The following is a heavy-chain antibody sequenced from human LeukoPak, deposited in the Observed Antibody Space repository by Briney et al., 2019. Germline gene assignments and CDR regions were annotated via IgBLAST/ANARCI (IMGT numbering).Heavy chain of an antibody. CDR1: GASFSSHY. J-gene: IGHJ6*02. V-gene: IGHV4-59*11. CDR2: IYYSGST. D-gene: IGHD3-16*01. CDR3: ARFRSDYDSNPSYYCYYGLDV. Sequence: SETLSLTCTVSGASFSSHYWSWIRQPPGKGLEWIGNIYYSGSTNYSPSLKRRVTISVDTSKNQFSLKLNFVTAADTAVYYCARFRSDYDSNPSYYCYYGLDVWGQGTTVAVSS.